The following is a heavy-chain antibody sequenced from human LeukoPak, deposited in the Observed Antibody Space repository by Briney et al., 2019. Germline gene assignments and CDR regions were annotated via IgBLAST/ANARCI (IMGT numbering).Heavy chain of an antibody. CDR2: ISSSSAYI. J-gene: IGHJ4*02. V-gene: IGHV3-21*01. CDR3: ARGNYGSGSSSDY. Sequence: PGGSLRLSCAASGFTFSSYIMNWVRQAPGKGPEWVSSISSSSAYIYYADSVKGRFTISRDNAKNTLYLQMNSLRAEDTAVYYCARGNYGSGSSSDYWGQGTLVTVSS. D-gene: IGHD3-10*01. CDR1: GFTFSSYI.